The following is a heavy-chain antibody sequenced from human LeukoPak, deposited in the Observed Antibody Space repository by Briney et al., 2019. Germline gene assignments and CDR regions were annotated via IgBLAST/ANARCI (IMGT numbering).Heavy chain of an antibody. CDR2: ISRSSNYI. V-gene: IGHV3-21*01. CDR3: VRGDSKTFIFGVVNWFDP. J-gene: IGHJ5*02. CDR1: GFIFSTYS. D-gene: IGHD3-3*01. Sequence: GGSLRLSCAASGFIFSTYSMNWVRQAPGKGLEWVSCISRSSNYIYYADSVKGRFTISRDNAKNSLYLQMNSLRAEDTAVYYCVRGDSKTFIFGVVNWFDPWGQGTLVTVSS.